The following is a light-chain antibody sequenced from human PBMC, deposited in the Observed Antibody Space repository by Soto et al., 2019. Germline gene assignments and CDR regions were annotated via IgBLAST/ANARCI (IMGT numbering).Light chain of an antibody. Sequence: QSVLAQPPSVSGAPGQRGTISCTGSSSNIGAGYDVHWYQQLPGTAPKILIYGNTNRPSGVPDRFSGSKSGTSASLAITGLQAEDEADYYCQSYDSSLSVNYVFGTGTRSPS. V-gene: IGLV1-40*01. CDR2: GNT. J-gene: IGLJ1*01. CDR1: SSNIGAGYD. CDR3: QSYDSSLSVNYV.